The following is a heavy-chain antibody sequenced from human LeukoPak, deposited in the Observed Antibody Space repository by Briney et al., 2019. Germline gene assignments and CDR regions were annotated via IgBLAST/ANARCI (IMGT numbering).Heavy chain of an antibody. CDR3: ARDIDY. J-gene: IGHJ4*02. V-gene: IGHV3-74*01. CDR1: GFTFSSFW. Sequence: PGGSLRLSRAASGFTFSSFWMNWVRQAPGKGLVWVSRITSDGRGTTYADSVKGRFTISRDNAKNTLYLQMNSLRAEDTAVYYCARDIDYWGQGTLVTVSS. CDR2: ITSDGRGT.